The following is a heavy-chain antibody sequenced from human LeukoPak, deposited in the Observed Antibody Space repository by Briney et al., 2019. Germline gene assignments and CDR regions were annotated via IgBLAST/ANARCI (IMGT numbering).Heavy chain of an antibody. J-gene: IGHJ4*02. Sequence: ASVKVSCKASGCTFTHYFAHWVRQAPGQGLQWMGWINPNTGATSYPQKFQGRVTITRGTSISTAYMELRSLRSDDTAIYYCVRDGGSGSPYDFWGQGTLVTVSS. CDR3: VRDGGSGSPYDF. CDR1: GCTFTHYF. CDR2: INPNTGAT. D-gene: IGHD3-10*01. V-gene: IGHV1-2*02.